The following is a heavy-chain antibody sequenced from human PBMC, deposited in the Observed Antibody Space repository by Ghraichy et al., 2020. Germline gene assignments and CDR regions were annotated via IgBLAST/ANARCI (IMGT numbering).Heavy chain of an antibody. Sequence: SAPLSLPFAVSGASVSLDDFYWSWIRQAPGGGLEWIGHVYYRANTPSDPSLESRVSISPDTSNNRFSLYLKSVTPADTAVYFCARGPRDFDIFRGYKNYYFAFMDVWGKGTSVTVAS. D-gene: IGHD3-9*01. J-gene: IGHJ6*03. V-gene: IGHV4-30-4*01. CDR3: ARGPRDFDIFRGYKNYYFAFMDV. CDR2: VYYRANT. CDR1: GASVSLDDFY.